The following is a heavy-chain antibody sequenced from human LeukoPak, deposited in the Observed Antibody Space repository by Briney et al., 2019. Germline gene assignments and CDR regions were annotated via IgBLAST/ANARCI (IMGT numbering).Heavy chain of an antibody. J-gene: IGHJ4*02. V-gene: IGHV3-23*01. Sequence: GGSLRLSCVASGITFSNYAVSWVRQAPEKGLDWVSVISGSAHKIRYADSVKGRFTISRDNSENIVYLQMNNLRVEDTAVYYFAGRPTGYSSGYIHWGQGTLVTVSS. CDR2: ISGSAHKI. D-gene: IGHD5-18*01. CDR3: AGRPTGYSSGYIH. CDR1: GITFSNYA.